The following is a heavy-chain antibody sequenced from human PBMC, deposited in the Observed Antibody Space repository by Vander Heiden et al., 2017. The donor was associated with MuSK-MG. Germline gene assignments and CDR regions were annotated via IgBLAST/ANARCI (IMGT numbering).Heavy chain of an antibody. D-gene: IGHD3-3*01. CDR1: GFALIELS. J-gene: IGHJ6*03. V-gene: IGHV1-24*01. CDR2: FDPEAGET. Sequence: QVQLLQSGAEVKKPGASVEVSCKVSGFALIELSMHWVRQAPGEGLEWMGSFDPEAGETIYAQKFQGRVTMTEDTSTDTAYMELSSLRSEDTAVYYCVSSNYDLAMDGWGKGTTVTVSS. CDR3: VSSNYDLAMDG.